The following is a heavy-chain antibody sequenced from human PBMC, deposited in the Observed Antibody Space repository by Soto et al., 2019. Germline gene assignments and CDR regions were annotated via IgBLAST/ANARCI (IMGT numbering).Heavy chain of an antibody. CDR3: ARGKYRADYNLLGY. Sequence: WGSLRLSCAASGVTVSNYYMSWVRRAPARGLQGVSVVYFAGATDNAYSVKGRLTISRDDSTNTLYFQMENSRAEDTATYYCARGKYRADYNLLGYWGPGNLV. CDR1: GVTVSNYY. CDR2: VYFAGAT. J-gene: IGHJ4*02. D-gene: IGHD4-4*01. V-gene: IGHV3-53*01.